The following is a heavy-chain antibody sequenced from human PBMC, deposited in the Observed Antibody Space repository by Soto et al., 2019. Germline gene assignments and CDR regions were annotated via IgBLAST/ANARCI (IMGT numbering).Heavy chain of an antibody. CDR3: ARDHGSGKSLGRWEDY. D-gene: IGHD3-10*01. CDR2: ISAYNGNT. V-gene: IGHV1-18*01. Sequence: QVQLVQSGAEVKKPGASVKVSCKASGYTFTSYGISWVRQAPGQGLEWMGWISAYNGNTNYAQKLQGRVTMTTDTTKSAAYMELRSLRSDDTAVYYCARDHGSGKSLGRWEDYWGQGTLVTVSS. J-gene: IGHJ4*02. CDR1: GYTFTSYG.